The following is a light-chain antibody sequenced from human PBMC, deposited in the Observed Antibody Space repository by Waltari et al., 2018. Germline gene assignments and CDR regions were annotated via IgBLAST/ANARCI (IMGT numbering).Light chain of an antibody. J-gene: IGLJ3*02. Sequence: QSALTQPRSVSGSPGQSVTISCPGTSSDVGGSHYVSWYQQHPGTAPKLMIYAVSEPPAGVPDRLYGVKSGNTASLTIYGGQAEDEADYYCCTYAGTDAWVFGGETKLTVL. CDR3: CTYAGTDAWV. CDR2: AVS. V-gene: IGLV2-11*01. CDR1: SSDVGGSHY.